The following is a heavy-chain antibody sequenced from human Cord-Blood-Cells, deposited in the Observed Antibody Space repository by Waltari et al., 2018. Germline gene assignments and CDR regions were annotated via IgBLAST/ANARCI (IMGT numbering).Heavy chain of an antibody. D-gene: IGHD6-13*01. CDR2: INHSGST. J-gene: IGHJ4*02. V-gene: IGHV4-34*01. CDR3: ARGWGIAAAGTGDY. CDR1: GGSSSGYY. Sequence: QVQLQQWGAGLLTPSETLSLTCAVYGGSSSGYYWSWIRQPAGEGLEWLVEINHSGSTHYNPYRKSRVTISVDTSKNQFSLKLSSLTAADTAVYYCARGWGIAAAGTGDYWGQGTLVTVSS.